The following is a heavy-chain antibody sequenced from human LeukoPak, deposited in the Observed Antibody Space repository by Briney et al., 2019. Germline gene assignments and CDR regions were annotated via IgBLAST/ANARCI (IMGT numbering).Heavy chain of an antibody. CDR3: TRGGAAAGFDY. V-gene: IGHV6-1*01. D-gene: IGHD6-13*01. CDR1: GDSVSSNSAV. J-gene: IGHJ4*02. Sequence: SQTLSLTCAISGDSVSSNSAVWNWIRQSPSRGLEGLGRTYYRSNWYNDYALSVKSRITVNPDTSKNQFSLQLNSVTPEDTAVYYCTRGGAAAGFDYWGQGTLVTVSS. CDR2: TYYRSNWYN.